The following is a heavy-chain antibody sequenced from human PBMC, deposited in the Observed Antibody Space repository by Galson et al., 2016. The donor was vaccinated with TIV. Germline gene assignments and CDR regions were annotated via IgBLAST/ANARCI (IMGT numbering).Heavy chain of an antibody. CDR2: IWYDGSKK. CDR3: ARSPSRGYYWSIDY. J-gene: IGHJ4*02. D-gene: IGHD3-22*01. CDR1: GFTFSSYG. V-gene: IGHV3-33*01. Sequence: SLRLSCAASGFTFSSYGMHWVRQAPGKGLEWVAVIWYDGSKKYYADSGKGRFTISRDNSKNTLDRQMNSLRAEDTAVYYCARSPSRGYYWSIDYWGQGTLVTVSS.